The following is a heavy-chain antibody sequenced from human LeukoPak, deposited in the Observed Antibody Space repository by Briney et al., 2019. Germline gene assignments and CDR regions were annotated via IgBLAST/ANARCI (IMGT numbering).Heavy chain of an antibody. CDR3: AKDKAPPLIVGAIWFDP. Sequence: GASVKVSCKASGYTFTGYYMHWVRQAPGQGLEWMGWINPNSGGTNYAQKFQGRVTMTRDTSISTAYMELSRLRSDDTAVYYCAKDKAPPLIVGAIWFDPWGQGTLVTVSS. CDR2: INPNSGGT. CDR1: GYTFTGYY. V-gene: IGHV1-2*02. J-gene: IGHJ5*02. D-gene: IGHD1-26*01.